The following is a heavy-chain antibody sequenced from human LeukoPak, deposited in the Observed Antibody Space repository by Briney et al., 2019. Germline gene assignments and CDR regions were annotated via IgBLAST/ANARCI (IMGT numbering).Heavy chain of an antibody. V-gene: IGHV3-7*05. D-gene: IGHD3-10*01. Sequence: GGSLRLSCAASGFTFSSYAMSWVRQAPGKGLQWVANIKQDGSEKYYADSVKGRFTISRDNAKKSLYLQMNSLRGEDTAVYYCARGLGINGLALDMWGQGTMVTVSS. CDR2: IKQDGSEK. CDR3: ARGLGINGLALDM. CDR1: GFTFSSYA. J-gene: IGHJ3*02.